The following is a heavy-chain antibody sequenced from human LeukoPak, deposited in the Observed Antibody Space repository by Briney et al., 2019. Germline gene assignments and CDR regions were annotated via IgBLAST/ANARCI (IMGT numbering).Heavy chain of an antibody. CDR2: IIPIFGIA. J-gene: IGHJ6*02. CDR1: GGTFSSYA. CDR3: ARVPDIVVVPADPQSYYYYCGMDV. V-gene: IGHV1-69*04. Sequence: ASVKVSCKASGGTFSSYAISWVRQAPGQGLEWMGRIIPIFGIANYAQKFQGRVTITADKSTSTAYMELSSLRSEDTAVYYCARVPDIVVVPADPQSYYYYCGMDVWGQGTTVTVSS. D-gene: IGHD2-2*01.